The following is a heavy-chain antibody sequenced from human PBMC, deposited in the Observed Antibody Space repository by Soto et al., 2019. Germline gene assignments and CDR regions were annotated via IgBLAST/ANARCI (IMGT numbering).Heavy chain of an antibody. D-gene: IGHD1-1*01. Sequence: ASVKVSCKASGYTFTSYYMHWVRQAPGQGLEWMGIINPSGGSTSYAQKFQGRVTMTRDTSTSAVYMELSSLRSEDTAVYYCARVWNDAAFDIWGQGTMVTVSS. V-gene: IGHV1-46*01. CDR1: GYTFTSYY. CDR3: ARVWNDAAFDI. CDR2: INPSGGST. J-gene: IGHJ3*02.